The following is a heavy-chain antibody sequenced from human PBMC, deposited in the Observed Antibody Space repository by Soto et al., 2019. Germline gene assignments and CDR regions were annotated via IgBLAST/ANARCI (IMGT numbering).Heavy chain of an antibody. Sequence: SETLSLTCTVSGGSISNTNYYWGWIRQPPGKGLEWIGSSSYGGITYHNPSLKSRVTISIDTSKSHFSLKLTSVTAADTAVYYCGRHRRETGTYAQPLDYWGQGTLVTVSS. CDR2: SSYGGIT. D-gene: IGHD1-1*01. CDR1: GGSISNTNYY. J-gene: IGHJ4*02. CDR3: GRHRRETGTYAQPLDY. V-gene: IGHV4-39*01.